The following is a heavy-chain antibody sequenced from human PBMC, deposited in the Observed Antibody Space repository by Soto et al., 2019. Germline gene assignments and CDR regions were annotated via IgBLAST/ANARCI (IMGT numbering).Heavy chain of an antibody. V-gene: IGHV3-72*01. CDR2: SRNQANGYST. CDR1: GFTLSDHY. CDR3: VRDTYFSDSSSYTRCFDF. J-gene: IGHJ4*02. Sequence: GGSLRLSCSVSGFTLSDHYIDWVRQAPGKGLEWVGRSRNQANGYSTIYAASVKGRFTTSRDDSKNLVYLQMESLRTEDTAVYYCVRDTYFSDSSSYTRCFDFWCQGALVTVSS. D-gene: IGHD3-22*01.